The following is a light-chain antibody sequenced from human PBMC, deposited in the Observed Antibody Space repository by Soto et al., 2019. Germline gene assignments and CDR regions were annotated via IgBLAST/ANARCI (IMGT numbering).Light chain of an antibody. CDR2: EVS. J-gene: IGLJ1*01. V-gene: IGLV2-8*01. CDR1: SSDVGAYDY. Sequence: QSALTQPPSASGSPGQSVTISCTGTSSDVGAYDYVSWYQQHPGKAPKLIIYEVSKRPSGVPDRFSGSKSGNTASLTVSGLRAEDEADYYCASEAVTDVFGTGTKVTDL. CDR3: ASEAVTDV.